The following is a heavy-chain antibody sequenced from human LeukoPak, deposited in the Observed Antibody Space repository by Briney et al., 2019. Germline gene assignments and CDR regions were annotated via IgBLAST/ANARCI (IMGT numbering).Heavy chain of an antibody. CDR2: IHDNGDS. Sequence: SETLSLTCTVSGGSISNYFWSWIRQPAGKGLEWIGRIHDNGDSNHNPSLKRRVTMSLDTSGNQVSLKLASVTAADTAIYYCARAPSGCGGTCPSDHWGPGTQATVSS. J-gene: IGHJ4*02. CDR3: ARAPSGCGGTCPSDH. CDR1: GGSISNYF. D-gene: IGHD2-15*01. V-gene: IGHV4-4*07.